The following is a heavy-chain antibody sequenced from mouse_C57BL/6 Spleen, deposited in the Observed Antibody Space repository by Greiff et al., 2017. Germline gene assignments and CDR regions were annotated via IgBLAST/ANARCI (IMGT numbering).Heavy chain of an antibody. CDR2: IYPGGGYT. Sequence: VQRVESGAELVRPGTSVKMSCKASGYTFTNYWIGWAKQRPGHGLEWIGDIYPGGGYTNYNEKFKGKATLTADKSSSTAYMQFSSLTSEDSAIYYGAIGGDYGNYEAFDYWGQGTTLTVSS. V-gene: IGHV1-63*01. CDR3: AIGGDYGNYEAFDY. J-gene: IGHJ2*01. D-gene: IGHD2-1*01. CDR1: GYTFTNYW.